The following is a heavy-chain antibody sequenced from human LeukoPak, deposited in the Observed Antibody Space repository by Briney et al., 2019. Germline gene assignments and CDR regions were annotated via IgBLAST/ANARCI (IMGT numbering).Heavy chain of an antibody. V-gene: IGHV4-59*01. Sequence: SETLSLTCTVSGGSMRDYYWNWIRQPPGKRLEWIGYIYYSGSTNYNPSLKSRVTISVDTSKNQFSLKLSSVTAADTAVYYCAREVGYCSGGSCYSYFDYWGQGTLVTVSS. CDR3: AREVGYCSGGSCYSYFDY. J-gene: IGHJ4*02. D-gene: IGHD2-15*01. CDR2: IYYSGST. CDR1: GGSMRDYY.